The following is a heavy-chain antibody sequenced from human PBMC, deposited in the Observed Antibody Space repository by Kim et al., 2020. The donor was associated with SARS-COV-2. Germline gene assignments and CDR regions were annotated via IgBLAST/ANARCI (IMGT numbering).Heavy chain of an antibody. J-gene: IGHJ5*02. CDR1: GYTFTSSH. Sequence: ASVKVSCKASGYTFTSSHIQWVRQAPGQGLEWMGVINPSGGSTTYAQKLQGRVIMTRDTSTGPVYMESSSLRSEDTALYYCARGTWGGGGWGYGSGQYNRFDPWGQGTLVTVSS. D-gene: IGHD3-10*01. CDR2: INPSGGST. CDR3: ARGTWGGGGWGYGSGQYNRFDP. V-gene: IGHV1-46*03.